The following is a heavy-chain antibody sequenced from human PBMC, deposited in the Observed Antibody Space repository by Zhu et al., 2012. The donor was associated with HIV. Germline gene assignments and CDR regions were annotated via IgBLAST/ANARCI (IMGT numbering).Heavy chain of an antibody. CDR3: ARQYGGSGYLYFYGMDV. V-gene: IGHV4-39*07. CDR1: GGSISSSSYY. Sequence: QVQLQESGPGLVKPSETLSLTCTVSGGSISSSSYYWGWIRQPPGKGLEWIGTIYYVGRTYYNSSLKSRVTISLDTSKNQFSLKLTSVTAADTAVYYCARQYGGSGYLYFYGMDVWGQGDHGHRLL. D-gene: IGHD2-15*01. J-gene: IGHJ6*02. CDR2: IYYVGRT.